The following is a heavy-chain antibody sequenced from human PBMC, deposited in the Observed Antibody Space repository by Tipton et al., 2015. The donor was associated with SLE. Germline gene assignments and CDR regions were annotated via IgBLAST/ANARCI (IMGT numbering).Heavy chain of an antibody. CDR3: ARDEDSSGWFDY. Sequence: TLSLTCTVSGGSISSSSYYWGWIRQPPGKGLEWIGHIYYTGRAINNPSLKSRVTISLDTSTNQVSLRLSSVTAADTAVYFCARDEDSSGWFDYWGPGTLVTVSS. CDR1: GGSISSSSYY. V-gene: IGHV4-39*07. D-gene: IGHD6-19*01. J-gene: IGHJ4*02. CDR2: IYYTGRA.